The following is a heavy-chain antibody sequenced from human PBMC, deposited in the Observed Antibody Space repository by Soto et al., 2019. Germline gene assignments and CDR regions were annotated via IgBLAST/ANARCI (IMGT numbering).Heavy chain of an antibody. V-gene: IGHV3-23*01. CDR2: ISGSGDGR. CDR1: GFTFSNYV. J-gene: IGHJ4*02. D-gene: IGHD2-15*01. Sequence: GGSLRLSCDTSGFTFSNYVMTWVRQAPGRGLEWVSSISGSGDGRSYADSVKGRFTISRDNSKNTLYLQMNSLRAEDTAVYYCAKSTPKITRYCSGGSCYSKNPHYWGQGTLVTVSS. CDR3: AKSTPKITRYCSGGSCYSKNPHY.